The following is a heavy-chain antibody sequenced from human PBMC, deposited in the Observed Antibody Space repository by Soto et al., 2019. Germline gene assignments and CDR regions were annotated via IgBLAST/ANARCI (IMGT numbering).Heavy chain of an antibody. J-gene: IGHJ4*02. CDR3: ARGQRRGGSSGWSL. CDR2: LYYSGNT. V-gene: IGHV4-59*12. CDR1: GGSISPFY. Sequence: SETLSLTCTVSGGSISPFYWSWVRQPPGKGLEWIGYLYYSGNTNYNPSLKSRVTISVDASKNQVSLRLTSVTAADTAVYYCARGQRRGGSSGWSLWGQGTLVTVSS. D-gene: IGHD6-19*01.